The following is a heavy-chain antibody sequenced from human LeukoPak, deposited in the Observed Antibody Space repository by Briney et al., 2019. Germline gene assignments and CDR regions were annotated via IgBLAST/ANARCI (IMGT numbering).Heavy chain of an antibody. CDR1: GDSVSSNIAA. Sequence: SQTLSLTCAISGDSVSSNIAAWHWIRQSPSRGFEWLGRTYYRSKWSNDYAVSVQSRITINPDTSKNQFSLQLNSVTPEDTAVYYCARGAYNSVWSWGQGTLVTVSS. CDR2: TYYRSKWSN. V-gene: IGHV6-1*01. J-gene: IGHJ5*02. D-gene: IGHD6-19*01. CDR3: ARGAYNSVWS.